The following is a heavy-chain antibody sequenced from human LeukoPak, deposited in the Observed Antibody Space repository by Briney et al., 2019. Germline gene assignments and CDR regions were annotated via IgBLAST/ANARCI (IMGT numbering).Heavy chain of an antibody. Sequence: PSETLSLTCTVSGGSISSYYWSWIRQPPGKGLEWIGEINHSGSTNYNPSLKSRVTISVDTSKNQFSLKLSSVTAADTAVYYCARLGAKIWLQLPPNAFDIWGQGTMVTVSS. CDR1: GGSISSYY. V-gene: IGHV4-34*01. CDR3: ARLGAKIWLQLPPNAFDI. D-gene: IGHD5-24*01. J-gene: IGHJ3*02. CDR2: INHSGST.